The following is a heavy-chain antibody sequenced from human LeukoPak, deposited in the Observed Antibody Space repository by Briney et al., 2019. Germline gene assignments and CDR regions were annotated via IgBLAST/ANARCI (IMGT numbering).Heavy chain of an antibody. V-gene: IGHV4-34*01. D-gene: IGHD6-13*01. Sequence: SETLSLTCAVYGGSFSGYYWSWIRQPPGKGLEWIGEINHSGSTNYNPSLKSRVTISVDTSKNQFSLKLSSVTAADTAVYYCARGKSGYSSRVFLSRWGQGTLVTVSS. CDR1: GGSFSGYY. J-gene: IGHJ4*02. CDR3: ARGKSGYSSRVFLSR. CDR2: INHSGST.